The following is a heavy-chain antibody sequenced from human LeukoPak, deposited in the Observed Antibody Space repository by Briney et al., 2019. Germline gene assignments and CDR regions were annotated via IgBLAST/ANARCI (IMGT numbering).Heavy chain of an antibody. J-gene: IGHJ6*02. CDR3: ARAHLGRWLQSHPASVYYYYYYGMDV. V-gene: IGHV1-69*01. D-gene: IGHD5-24*01. CDR1: GGTFSSYA. CDR2: IIPIFGTA. Sequence: ASVKFSCKASGGTFSSYAISWVRQAPGQGLEWMGGIIPIFGTANYVQKFQGRVTITADESTSTAYMELSSLRSEDTAVYYCARAHLGRWLQSHPASVYYYYYYGMDVWGQGTTVTVSS.